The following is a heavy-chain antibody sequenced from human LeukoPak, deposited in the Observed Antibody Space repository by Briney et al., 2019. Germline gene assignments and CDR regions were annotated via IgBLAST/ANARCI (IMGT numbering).Heavy chain of an antibody. J-gene: IGHJ3*02. CDR2: IYPGDSDT. CDR3: ARGGPIWFGELAAFDI. Sequence: PGESLKISCKGSGYSSTSYWIGWVRQMPGKGLEWMGIIYPGDSDTRYSPSFQGQVTISADKSISTAYLQWSSLKASDTAMYYCARGGPIWFGELAAFDIWGQGTMVTVSS. V-gene: IGHV5-51*01. CDR1: GYSSTSYW. D-gene: IGHD3-10*01.